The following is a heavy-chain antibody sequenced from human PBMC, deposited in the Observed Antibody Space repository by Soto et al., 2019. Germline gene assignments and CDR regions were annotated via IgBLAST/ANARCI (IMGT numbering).Heavy chain of an antibody. CDR1: GGSISSSSYY. D-gene: IGHD6-13*01. J-gene: IGHJ5*02. V-gene: IGHV4-39*01. CDR3: ARHAGSSSWSINWFDP. CDR2: IYYSGST. Sequence: TLSLTCTVSGGSISSSSYYWGWIRQPPGKGLEWIGSIYYSGSTYYNPSLKSRVTISVDTSKNQFSLKLSSVTAADTAVYYCARHAGSSSWSINWFDPWGQGTLVTVSS.